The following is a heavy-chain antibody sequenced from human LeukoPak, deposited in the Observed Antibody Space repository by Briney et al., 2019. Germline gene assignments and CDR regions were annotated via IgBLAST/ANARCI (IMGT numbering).Heavy chain of an antibody. CDR3: ARVRYSSGWYDPATFDY. CDR1: GYTFTSYA. V-gene: IGHV1-3*01. D-gene: IGHD6-19*01. CDR2: INAGNGNT. Sequence: ASVKVSCKASGYTFTSYAMHWVRQAPGQRLEWMGWINAGNGNTKYSQKLQGRVTITRDTSASTAYMELSSLRSEDTAVYYCARVRYSSGWYDPATFDYWAREPWSPSPQ. J-gene: IGHJ4*02.